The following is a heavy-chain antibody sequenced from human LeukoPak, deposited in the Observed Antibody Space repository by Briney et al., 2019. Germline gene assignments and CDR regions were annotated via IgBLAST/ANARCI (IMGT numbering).Heavy chain of an antibody. CDR3: ARVPSGSYVWFDP. V-gene: IGHV3-33*01. J-gene: IGHJ5*02. D-gene: IGHD1-26*01. Sequence: GGSLRLSCAASGFTFSSYGMHWVRQAPGKGLEWVAVIWYDGSNKYYADSVKGRFTISRDNSKNTLYLQMNSLRAEDTAVYYCARVPSGSYVWFDPWGQGTLVTVSS. CDR2: IWYDGSNK. CDR1: GFTFSSYG.